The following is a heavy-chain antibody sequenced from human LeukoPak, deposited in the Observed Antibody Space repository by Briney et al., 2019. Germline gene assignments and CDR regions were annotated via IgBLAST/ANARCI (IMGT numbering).Heavy chain of an antibody. J-gene: IGHJ4*02. V-gene: IGHV4-59*12. CDR2: IYHSGST. D-gene: IGHD3-9*01. Sequence: SETLSLTCSVSGGFNTHYYWSWIRQPPGKGLEWIGYIYHSGSTKYNPSLKSRVTISVDTSKNQFSLKLSSVTAADTAVYYCARVLRVFDWLSFDYWGQGTLVTVSS. CDR1: GGFNTHYY. CDR3: ARVLRVFDWLSFDY.